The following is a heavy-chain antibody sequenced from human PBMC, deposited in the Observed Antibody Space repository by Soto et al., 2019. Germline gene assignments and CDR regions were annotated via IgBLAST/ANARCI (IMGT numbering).Heavy chain of an antibody. CDR3: AKRPINAPGYFDY. CDR2: ISAYNTNT. J-gene: IGHJ4*02. V-gene: IGHV1-18*01. Sequence: GASVKVSCKASGYTFTSYSLSWVRQAPGQGLEWMGWISAYNTNTNYAQRLQGRVTMTTDTSTSTAYMELRSLRAEDTAVYYCAKRPINAPGYFDYWGQGTLVTVSS. CDR1: GYTFTSYS.